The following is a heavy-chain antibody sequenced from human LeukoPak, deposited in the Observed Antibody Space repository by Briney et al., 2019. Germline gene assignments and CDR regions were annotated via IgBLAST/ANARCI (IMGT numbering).Heavy chain of an antibody. J-gene: IGHJ4*02. V-gene: IGHV1-2*02. CDR1: GFTLTDY. CDR3: ARDYYDSSGYYPDY. CDR2: IKPNSGDT. Sequence: ASVKVSCKASGFTLTDYIHWVRQDPRQGLQWMGWIKPNSGDTDYAQKFQGRVTMTRDTSISTVYMELSSLRSDDTAVYYCARDYYDSSGYYPDYWGQGTLVTVSS. D-gene: IGHD3-22*01.